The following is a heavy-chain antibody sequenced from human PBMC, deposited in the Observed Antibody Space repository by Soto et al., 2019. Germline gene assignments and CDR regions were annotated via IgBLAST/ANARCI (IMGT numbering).Heavy chain of an antibody. CDR1: GFTFSSYS. J-gene: IGHJ5*02. CDR2: ISSSSSTI. V-gene: IGHV3-48*01. CDR3: ARVTVPHLFYP. Sequence: GGSLRLSCAASGFTFSSYSMNWVRQAPGKGLEWVSYISSSSSTIYYADSVKGRFTISRDNAKNSLYLQMNSLRAEDTAVYYCARVTVPHLFYPWGQGSLVTVSS.